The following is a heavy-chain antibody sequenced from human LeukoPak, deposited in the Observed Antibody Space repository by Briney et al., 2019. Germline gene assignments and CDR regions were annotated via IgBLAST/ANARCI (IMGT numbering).Heavy chain of an antibody. CDR1: GYTFTGYY. V-gene: IGHV1-2*02. CDR2: INPNSGGT. Sequence: GASVKVSCKASGYTFTGYYMHWVRQAPGQGLEWMGWINPNSGGTNYAQKFQGRVTMTRDTSISTAYMELNRLRSDDTAVYYCARETGVVAVAGTILNWFDPWGQGTLVTVSS. D-gene: IGHD6-19*01. CDR3: ARETGVVAVAGTILNWFDP. J-gene: IGHJ5*02.